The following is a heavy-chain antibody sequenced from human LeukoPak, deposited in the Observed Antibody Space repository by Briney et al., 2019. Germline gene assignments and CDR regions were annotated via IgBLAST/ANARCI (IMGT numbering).Heavy chain of an antibody. J-gene: IGHJ3*02. D-gene: IGHD3-3*01. CDR1: GFTFGDYA. V-gene: IGHV3-49*04. CDR3: TMENYDFWSGYLLDAFDI. Sequence: PGGSLRVSCTASGFTFGDYAMSWVRQAPGKGLEWVGFIRSKAYGGTTEYAASVKGRFTISRDDSKSIAYLQMNSLKTEDTAVYYCTMENYDFWSGYLLDAFDIWGQGTMVTVSS. CDR2: IRSKAYGGTT.